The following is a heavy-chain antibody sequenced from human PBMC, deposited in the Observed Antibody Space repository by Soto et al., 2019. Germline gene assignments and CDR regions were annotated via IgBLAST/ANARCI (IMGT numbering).Heavy chain of an antibody. CDR1: GFTFNNYA. CDR2: IGGRGGNT. D-gene: IGHD4-17*01. J-gene: IGHJ4*02. V-gene: IGHV3-23*01. CDR3: AKPSAYGDFAGSFDS. Sequence: GGSLRLSCVASGFTFNNYAMNWVRQAPGKGLEWVSNIGGRGGNTFYADSMRGRFTISRDNSKNTVYLQMNNLRVDDSATYYCAKPSAYGDFAGSFDSWGQGTLVTVSS.